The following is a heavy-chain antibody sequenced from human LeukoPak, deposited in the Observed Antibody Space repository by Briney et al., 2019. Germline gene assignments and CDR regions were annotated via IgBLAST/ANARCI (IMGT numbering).Heavy chain of an antibody. CDR2: IYWNGDK. CDR3: AGTDYYYYIMDV. V-gene: IGHV2-5*01. CDR1: GFSISTSGVG. D-gene: IGHD1-1*01. J-gene: IGHJ6*02. Sequence: SGPTLVNPTQTLTLTCSFSGFSISTSGVGVGWIRQPPGEALEWLALIYWNGDKVYSPSLKSRLTITKDTSKNQVVLTMANMDPVDTATYYCAGTDYYYYIMDVWGQGTTVTVSS.